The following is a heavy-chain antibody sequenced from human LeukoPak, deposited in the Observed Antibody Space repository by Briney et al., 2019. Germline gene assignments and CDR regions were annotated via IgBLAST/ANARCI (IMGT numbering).Heavy chain of an antibody. V-gene: IGHV1-18*01. D-gene: IGHD6-13*01. J-gene: IGHJ4*02. CDR3: ARVRYPYSSSWYGEPTEYYFDY. CDR1: GYTFTSYG. CDR2: ISAYNGNT. Sequence: ASVKVSCKASGYTFTSYGISWVRQAPGQGLEWMGWISAYNGNTNYAQKFQGRVTITADESTSTAYMELSSLRSEDTAVYYCARVRYPYSSSWYGEPTEYYFDYWGQGTLVTVSP.